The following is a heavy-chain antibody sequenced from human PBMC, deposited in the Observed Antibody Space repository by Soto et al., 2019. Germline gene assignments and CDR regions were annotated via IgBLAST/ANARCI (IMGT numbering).Heavy chain of an antibody. CDR3: ARDIAVAGGWFDP. V-gene: IGHV3-53*01. D-gene: IGHD6-19*01. CDR2: IYSDGST. Sequence: EVQLVESGGGLIQPGGSLRLSCAASGFTVSDNYMNWVRQAPGKGLEWVSIIYSDGSTSYADSVKGRFTISRDNSKNTLHLQKNSLRVEDTAVYYCARDIAVAGGWFDPWGQGTLVTVSS. CDR1: GFTVSDNY. J-gene: IGHJ5*02.